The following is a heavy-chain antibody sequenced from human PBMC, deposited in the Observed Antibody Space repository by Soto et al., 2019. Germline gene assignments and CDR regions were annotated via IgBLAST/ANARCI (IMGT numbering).Heavy chain of an antibody. J-gene: IGHJ4*02. D-gene: IGHD2-15*01. CDR2: IIPILGIA. V-gene: IGHV1-69*08. CDR3: ARDDPQYCSGGSCYSIDY. CDR1: GGTFSSYT. Sequence: QVQLVQSGAEVKKPGSSVKVSCKASGGTFSSYTISWVRQVPGQGLEWMGRIIPILGIANYAQKFQGRVTITADKSTSTAYMELSSLRSEDTAVYYCARDDPQYCSGGSCYSIDYWGQGTLVTVSS.